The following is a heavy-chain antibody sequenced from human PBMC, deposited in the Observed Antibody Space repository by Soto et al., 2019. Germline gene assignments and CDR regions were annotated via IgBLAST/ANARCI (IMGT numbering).Heavy chain of an antibody. CDR1: GYTFTNYG. CDR2: ISAYNGNT. CDR3: ARATGRGWYVYYYYGMDV. Sequence: QVQLVQSGAEVKKPGASVKVSCKASGYTFTNYGIGCVRQAPGQLIDCIGWISAYNGNTNDAQKPQGRVTMTTDTYTSTAYMELRSLRSEDTDVYYCARATGRGWYVYYYYGMDVWGQGTTVTVSS. D-gene: IGHD6-19*01. V-gene: IGHV1-18*01. J-gene: IGHJ6*02.